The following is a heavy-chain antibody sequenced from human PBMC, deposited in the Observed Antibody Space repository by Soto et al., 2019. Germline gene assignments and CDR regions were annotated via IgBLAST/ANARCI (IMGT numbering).Heavy chain of an antibody. V-gene: IGHV3-49*04. D-gene: IGHD1-26*01. CDR1: GFSFADYA. Sequence: EVQLVESGGGLAQPGRSLRLSCTASGFSFADYAMTWVRQAPGKGLEWVGVIRRRAYGGTTEYAASVKGRFSISRDDSKSIAYLQMNSLKTEDTAVYFCTRDPVGATPLDYWGQGTLVTVSS. J-gene: IGHJ4*02. CDR3: TRDPVGATPLDY. CDR2: IRRRAYGGTT.